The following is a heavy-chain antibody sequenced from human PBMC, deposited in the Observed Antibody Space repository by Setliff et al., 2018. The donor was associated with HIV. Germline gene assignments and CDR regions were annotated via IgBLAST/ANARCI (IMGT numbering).Heavy chain of an antibody. CDR3: GMDV. D-gene: IGHD3-22*01. Sequence: SETLSLTCTVSGGSITSSTYYWGWIRQAPGKGLEWIGGFYHIGTIQYNPSLKSRVTISVDTSKNQFSLKLSSVTYYYDSSGSYGMDVWGQGTTVTVSS. CDR1: GGSITSSTYY. J-gene: IGHJ6*02. V-gene: IGHV4-39*01. CDR2: FYHIGTI.